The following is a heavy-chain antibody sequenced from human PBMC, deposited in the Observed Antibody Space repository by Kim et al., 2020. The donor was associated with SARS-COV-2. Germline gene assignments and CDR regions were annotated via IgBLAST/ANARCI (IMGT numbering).Heavy chain of an antibody. D-gene: IGHD6-13*01. Sequence: GGSLRLSCAASGFTFSSYSMNWVRQAPGKGLEWVSSISSSSSYIYYADSVKGRFTISRDNAKNSLYLQMNSLRAEDTAVYYCARELIGSSWYSNWFDPWGQGTLVTVSS. J-gene: IGHJ5*02. V-gene: IGHV3-21*01. CDR1: GFTFSSYS. CDR2: ISSSSSYI. CDR3: ARELIGSSWYSNWFDP.